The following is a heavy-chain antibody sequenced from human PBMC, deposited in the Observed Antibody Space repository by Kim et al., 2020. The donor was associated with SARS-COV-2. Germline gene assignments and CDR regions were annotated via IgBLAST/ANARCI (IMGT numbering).Heavy chain of an antibody. Sequence: SETLSLTCTVSGGSISSGGYYWSWIRQHPGKGLEWIGYIYYSGSTYYNPSLKSRVTISVDTSKSQFSLKLSSVTAADTAVYYCARSEDYDSSGYYKNWGQGTLVTVSS. CDR3: ARSEDYDSSGYYKN. CDR2: IYYSGST. V-gene: IGHV4-31*03. J-gene: IGHJ4*02. D-gene: IGHD3-22*01. CDR1: GGSISSGGYY.